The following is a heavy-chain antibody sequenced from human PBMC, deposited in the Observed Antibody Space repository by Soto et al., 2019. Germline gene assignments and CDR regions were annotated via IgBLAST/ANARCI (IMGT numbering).Heavy chain of an antibody. CDR3: ARNGTQTGYSYGMDV. D-gene: IGHD1-1*01. J-gene: IGHJ6*02. Sequence: SVKVSCKXSGGTFSDFTINWVRQAPGQRLEWMGGIIPTFDTANYAEKFQGRVTITADESTSTSFMEVSSLRSEDTAVYYCARNGTQTGYSYGMDVWGQGTMVTVPS. CDR2: IIPTFDTA. V-gene: IGHV1-69*13. CDR1: GGTFSDFT.